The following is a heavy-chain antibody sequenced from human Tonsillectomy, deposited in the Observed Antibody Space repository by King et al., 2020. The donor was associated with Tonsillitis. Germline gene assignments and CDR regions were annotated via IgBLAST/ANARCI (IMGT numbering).Heavy chain of an antibody. CDR1: GFTFSSYG. CDR2: ISDGSKKT. D-gene: IGHD3-10*01. Sequence: EVQLVESGGNFVQPGASLRLSCAASGFTFSSYGMHWVRQAPGKGLEWVLGISDGSKKTYYADSAKGRFTISRDDSKNTLYLQMNSLKDEDTAVYYCAKAGLSNPLTGGFDDWGQGTLVTVSS. CDR3: AKAGLSNPLTGGFDD. J-gene: IGHJ4*02. V-gene: IGHV3-23*04.